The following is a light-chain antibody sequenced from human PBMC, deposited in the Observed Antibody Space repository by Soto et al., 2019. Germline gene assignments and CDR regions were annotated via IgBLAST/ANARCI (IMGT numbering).Light chain of an antibody. V-gene: IGKV3-15*01. CDR3: QHKTNWPSWT. Sequence: EKELTQSPASLSMSLGERATISCRVSQSVSNFLAWYQQKPGQTPRLLIYGASTRATGIPARFSGSGSGTEFTLTISSRQSEDVAVYYCQHKTNWPSWTFGQGTKVEVK. J-gene: IGKJ1*01. CDR1: QSVSNF. CDR2: GAS.